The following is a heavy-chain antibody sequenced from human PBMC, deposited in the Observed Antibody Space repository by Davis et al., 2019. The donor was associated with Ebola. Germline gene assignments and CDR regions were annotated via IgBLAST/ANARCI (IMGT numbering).Heavy chain of an antibody. CDR3: AKGQQWLAAWFDY. CDR1: GFTFSSYW. J-gene: IGHJ4*02. CDR2: IKQDGSEK. D-gene: IGHD6-19*01. Sequence: GGSLRLSCAASGFTFSSYWMSWVRQAPGKGLEWVANIKQDGSEKYYVDSVKGRFTISRDNAKNSLYLQMNSLRAEDTAVYYCAKGQQWLAAWFDYWGQGTLVTVSS. V-gene: IGHV3-7*01.